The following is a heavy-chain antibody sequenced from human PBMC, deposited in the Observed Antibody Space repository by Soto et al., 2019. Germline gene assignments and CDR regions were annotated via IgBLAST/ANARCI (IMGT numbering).Heavy chain of an antibody. CDR3: LIASVTHHYGSHHYMGI. CDR2: INAGNGNT. CDR1: GYTFTSYA. D-gene: IGHD4-17*01. J-gene: IGHJ6*03. Sequence: VSVKVSCKDSGYTFTSYAMHWPRQAPGQRLEWMGWINAGNGNTKYSQKFQGRVTITRDTSASTAYMELSSLRSEDTAVYYCLIASVTHHYGSHHYMGISGEGPTV. V-gene: IGHV1-3*01.